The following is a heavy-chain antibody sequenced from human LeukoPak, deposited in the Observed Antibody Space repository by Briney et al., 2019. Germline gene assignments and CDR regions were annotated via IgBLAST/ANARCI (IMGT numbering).Heavy chain of an antibody. CDR2: IKQDGSEK. CDR1: GITFSSYW. CDR3: ARVFMRLLWFGELSPLAAFDI. V-gene: IGHV3-7*01. Sequence: PGGSLRLSCAASGITFSSYWMSWVRQAPGKGLEWVANIKQDGSEKYYVDSVKGRFTISRDNAKNSLYLQINSLRGEETAVYYCARVFMRLLWFGELSPLAAFDIWGQGTMVTVSS. D-gene: IGHD3-10*01. J-gene: IGHJ3*02.